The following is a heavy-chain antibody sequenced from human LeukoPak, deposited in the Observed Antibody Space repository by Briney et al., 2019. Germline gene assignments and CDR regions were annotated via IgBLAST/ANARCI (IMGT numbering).Heavy chain of an antibody. CDR1: GGSFSGYY. Sequence: NPSETLSLTCAVYGGSFSGYYWSWIRQPPGKGLEWIGEINHSGSTNYNPSLKSRVTISVDTSKNQFSLKLSSVTAADTAVYYCARAPMNPDRNYYGSGSKPDYFDYWGQGTLVTVSS. J-gene: IGHJ4*02. V-gene: IGHV4-34*01. CDR3: ARAPMNPDRNYYGSGSKPDYFDY. CDR2: INHSGST. D-gene: IGHD3-10*01.